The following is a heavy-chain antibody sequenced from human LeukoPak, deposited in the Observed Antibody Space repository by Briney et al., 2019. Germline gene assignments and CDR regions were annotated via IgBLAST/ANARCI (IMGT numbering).Heavy chain of an antibody. CDR3: TRLRWELLGGHDY. V-gene: IGHV3-73*01. CDR2: IRSKANSYAP. D-gene: IGHD1-26*01. J-gene: IGHJ4*02. CDR1: GFTFSGSA. Sequence: PGGSLRLSCAASGFTFSGSAMHWVRQASGKGLEWVGRIRSKANSYAPAYAASVKGRFTISRDDSKNTAYLQMNSLKTEDTAVYYCTRLRWELLGGHDYWGQGTLVTVSS.